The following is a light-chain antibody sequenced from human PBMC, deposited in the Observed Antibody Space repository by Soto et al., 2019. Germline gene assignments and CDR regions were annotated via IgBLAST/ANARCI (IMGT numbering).Light chain of an antibody. J-gene: IGKJ1*01. Sequence: EMVMAQFPATLSVSPGERATLSCRASQSVSSSYLAWYQQKPGQAPGLLIYGASSRATGIPDRFSGSGSGTEFTLTISRLEPEDSAVYYCQQYGSSPTFGQGTKV. CDR2: GAS. V-gene: IGKV3-20*01. CDR3: QQYGSSPT. CDR1: QSVSSSY.